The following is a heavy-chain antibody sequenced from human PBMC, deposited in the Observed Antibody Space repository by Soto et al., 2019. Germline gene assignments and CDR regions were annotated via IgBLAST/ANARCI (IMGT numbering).Heavy chain of an antibody. D-gene: IGHD1-26*01. CDR3: ARAMTSVGAAAKGDF. Sequence: GGSLRLSSAASGGNFITHWMHWVRQAPGKGLVWVSRINSDGSITDYADSVKGRFSISRDNPRNTLYLQMNSLSPEDTAVYYCARAMTSVGAAAKGDFWGQGTLVTVSS. V-gene: IGHV3-74*01. J-gene: IGHJ4*02. CDR1: GGNFITHW. CDR2: INSDGSIT.